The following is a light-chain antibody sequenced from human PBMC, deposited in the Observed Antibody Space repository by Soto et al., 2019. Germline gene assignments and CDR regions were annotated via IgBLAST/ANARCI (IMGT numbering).Light chain of an antibody. CDR1: QSISSY. Sequence: DVKMTQSPASRSASVGDRVNIACRASQSISSYLNWYQQKPGKAPKLLIYAASSLQSGVPSRFSGSGSGTDFTLTISSLQPEDFATYYCQQSYSTLPITFGQGTRLEIK. V-gene: IGKV1-39*01. CDR3: QQSYSTLPIT. J-gene: IGKJ5*01. CDR2: AAS.